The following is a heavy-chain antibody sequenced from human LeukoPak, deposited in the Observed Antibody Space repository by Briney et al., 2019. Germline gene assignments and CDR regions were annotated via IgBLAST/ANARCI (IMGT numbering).Heavy chain of an antibody. CDR2: ISAYNGNT. CDR3: ARHVPKTYYYDCSGFFFDY. V-gene: IGHV1-18*01. D-gene: IGHD3-22*01. CDR1: GYTFTSYD. Sequence: ASVKDSCKASGYTFTSYDLSWVRQAPGQGLEWMGWISAYNGNTNYAQKLQGRVTMTTDTSTSTAYMELRSLRSDDTAVYYCARHVPKTYYYDCSGFFFDYLGQAAKLSVSS. J-gene: IGHJ4*02.